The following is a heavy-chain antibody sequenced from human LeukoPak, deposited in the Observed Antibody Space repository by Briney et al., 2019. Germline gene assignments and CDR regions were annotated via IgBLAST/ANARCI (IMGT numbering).Heavy chain of an antibody. J-gene: IGHJ4*02. CDR1: GYSISSSNW. CDR2: IYYSGST. V-gene: IGHV4-28*01. D-gene: IGHD4-17*01. CDR3: ARYYIDYGDYTFPKKYFDY. Sequence: SDTLSLTCAVSGYSISSSNWWGWIRQPPGKGLEWIGYIYYSGSTYYNPSLKSRVTMSVDTSKNQFSLKLSSVTAVDTAVYYCARYYIDYGDYTFPKKYFDYWGQGILVTVSS.